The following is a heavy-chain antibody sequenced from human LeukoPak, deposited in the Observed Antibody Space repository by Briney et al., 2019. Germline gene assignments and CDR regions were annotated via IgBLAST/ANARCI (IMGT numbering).Heavy chain of an antibody. Sequence: GGSLRLSCAASGFTFSSYAMHWVRQAPGKGLEYVSAISSNGGSTYYANSVKGRFTISRDNSKNTLYLQMGSLRAEDMAVYYCARGLGGSWSRTFDYWGQGPLVTVSS. CDR3: ARGLGGSWSRTFDY. D-gene: IGHD2-15*01. V-gene: IGHV3-64*01. CDR1: GFTFSSYA. J-gene: IGHJ4*02. CDR2: ISSNGGST.